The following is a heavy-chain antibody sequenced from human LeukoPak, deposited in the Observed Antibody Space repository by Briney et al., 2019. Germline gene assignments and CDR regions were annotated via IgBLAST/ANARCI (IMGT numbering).Heavy chain of an antibody. CDR2: ISSSSSTI. CDR3: ARGPWGGIAVAGTTELDY. J-gene: IGHJ4*02. V-gene: IGHV3-48*04. Sequence: EGSLRLSCAASGFTFSGYWMNWVRQAPGKGLEWVSYISSSSSTIYYADSVKGRFTISRDNAKNSLYLQMNSLRAEDTAVYYCARGPWGGIAVAGTTELDYWGQGTLVTVSS. D-gene: IGHD6-19*01. CDR1: GFTFSGYW.